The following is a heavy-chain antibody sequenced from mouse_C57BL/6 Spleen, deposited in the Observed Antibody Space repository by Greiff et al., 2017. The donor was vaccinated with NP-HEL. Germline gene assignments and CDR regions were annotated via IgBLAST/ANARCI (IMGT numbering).Heavy chain of an antibody. CDR2: INPSTGGT. V-gene: IGHV1-42*01. D-gene: IGHD1-1*01. J-gene: IGHJ3*01. CDR1: GYSFTGYY. CDR3: ARSLIYYYGSSYEAWFAY. Sequence: VQLKESGPELVKPGASVKISCKASGYSFTGYYMNWVKQSPEKSLEWIGEINPSTGGTTYNQKFKAKATLTVDKSSSTAYMQLKSLTSEDSAVYYCARSLIYYYGSSYEAWFAYWGQGTLVTVSA.